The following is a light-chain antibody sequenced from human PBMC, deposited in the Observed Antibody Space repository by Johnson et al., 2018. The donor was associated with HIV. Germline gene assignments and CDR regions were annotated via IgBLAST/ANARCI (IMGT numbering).Light chain of an antibody. Sequence: QSVLTQPPSVYAAPGQMVTISCSGSSSNIGRNYVSWYQQLPGTAPKLLIYQNTWRPSWIPDRFSGSTSGASATLAITGLQTGDEADYYCGTWDSSLSGYVFGTGTKVTVL. V-gene: IGLV1-51*02. CDR1: SSNIGRNY. CDR2: QNT. CDR3: GTWDSSLSGYV. J-gene: IGLJ1*01.